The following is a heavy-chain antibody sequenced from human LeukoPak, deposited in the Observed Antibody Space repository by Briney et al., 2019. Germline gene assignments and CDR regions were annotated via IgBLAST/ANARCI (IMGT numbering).Heavy chain of an antibody. CDR2: IYSGGST. Sequence: GGSLRLSCAASGFTVSSNYMSWVRQAPGKGLEWVSVIYSGGSTNYADSVKGRFTISRDSAKNTLYLQMNSLRAEDTAVYYCAKHAPSVRIAVAGGDYWGQGTLVTVSS. D-gene: IGHD6-19*01. V-gene: IGHV3-66*04. CDR3: AKHAPSVRIAVAGGDY. J-gene: IGHJ4*02. CDR1: GFTVSSNY.